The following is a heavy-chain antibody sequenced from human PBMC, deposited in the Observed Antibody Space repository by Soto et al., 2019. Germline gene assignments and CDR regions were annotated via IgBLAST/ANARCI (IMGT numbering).Heavy chain of an antibody. D-gene: IGHD3-10*01. J-gene: IGHJ5*02. CDR3: ARVTRVRGVIIIGWFDP. V-gene: IGHV4-34*01. CDR1: GGSFSGYY. Sequence: SETLSLTCAVYGGSFSGYYLSWIRQPPGKGLEWMGEINNSGSTNSKPSLKSRFTISVDTSKNQFSLKLSSVTAADTAVYYCARVTRVRGVIIIGWFDPWGQGTLVTVSS. CDR2: INNSGST.